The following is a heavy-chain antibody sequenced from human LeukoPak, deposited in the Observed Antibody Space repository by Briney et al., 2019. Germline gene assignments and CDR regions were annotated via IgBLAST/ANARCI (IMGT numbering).Heavy chain of an antibody. CDR2: INPNSGGT. CDR1: GYTFTGSY. Sequence: ASVKVSCKASGYTFTGSYMHWVRQAPGQGLEWMGWINPNSGGTNYAQKFQGRVTMTRDTSISTAYMELSRLRSDDTAVYYCARGGTVTTEIYYYYYGMDVWGQGTTVTVSS. D-gene: IGHD4-17*01. J-gene: IGHJ6*02. V-gene: IGHV1-2*02. CDR3: ARGGTVTTEIYYYYYGMDV.